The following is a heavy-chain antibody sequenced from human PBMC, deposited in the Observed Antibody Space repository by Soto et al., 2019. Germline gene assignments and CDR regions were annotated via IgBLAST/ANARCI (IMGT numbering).Heavy chain of an antibody. CDR2: ISGSGGST. V-gene: IGHV3-23*01. J-gene: IGHJ3*02. CDR3: AKAKRGYYPSQDAFDI. CDR1: GFTFSSYA. Sequence: GGSLRLSCAASGFTFSSYAMSWVRQAPGKGLEWVSAISGSGGSTYYADSVKGRFTISRDNSKNTLYLQMNSLRAEDTAVYYCAKAKRGYYPSQDAFDIWGQGTMVTVSS. D-gene: IGHD3-22*01.